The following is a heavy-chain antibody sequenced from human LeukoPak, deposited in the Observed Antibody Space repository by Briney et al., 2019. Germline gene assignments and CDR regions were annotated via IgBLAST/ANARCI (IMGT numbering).Heavy chain of an antibody. J-gene: IGHJ6*02. Sequence: RASVKVSCKASGYTFTSYGISWVRQAPGQGLEWMGWISAYNGNTNYAQKLQGRVTMTTDTSTSTAYMELRSLRSDDTAVYYCARSPRLTTLPKDPKYYYYGMDVWGQGTTVTVSS. CDR2: ISAYNGNT. CDR1: GYTFTSYG. V-gene: IGHV1-18*01. D-gene: IGHD1-1*01. CDR3: ARSPRLTTLPKDPKYYYYGMDV.